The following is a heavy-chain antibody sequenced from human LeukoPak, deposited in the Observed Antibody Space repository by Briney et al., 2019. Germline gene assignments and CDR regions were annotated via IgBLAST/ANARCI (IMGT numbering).Heavy chain of an antibody. D-gene: IGHD3-22*01. CDR1: GLTVSSNY. CDR2: IYIGDST. V-gene: IGHV3-53*01. CDR3: ARGGSSGYWEYFDY. Sequence: EGSLRLSCAASGLTVSSNYMSWVRQAPGKGLEWVSVIYIGDSTYYADSVKGRFTISRDNSKNTMYLQMSRLRIEDTAIYYCARGGSSGYWEYFDYWGQGTLVTVSS. J-gene: IGHJ4*02.